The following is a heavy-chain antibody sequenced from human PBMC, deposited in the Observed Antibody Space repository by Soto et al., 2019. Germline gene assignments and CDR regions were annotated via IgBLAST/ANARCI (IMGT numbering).Heavy chain of an antibody. V-gene: IGHV1-18*01. D-gene: IGHD2-8*01. J-gene: IGHJ4*02. Sequence: QVQLVQSGAEVKKPGASVKVSCKASGYTFTSYGISWVRQAPGQGLEWMGWISAYNGNTNYAQKLQGRVTMTTDTSTITAYMELRSVRSDDTAVYYCAREGLGYCTNGVCYSDYWGQGTLVTVSS. CDR1: GYTFTSYG. CDR3: AREGLGYCTNGVCYSDY. CDR2: ISAYNGNT.